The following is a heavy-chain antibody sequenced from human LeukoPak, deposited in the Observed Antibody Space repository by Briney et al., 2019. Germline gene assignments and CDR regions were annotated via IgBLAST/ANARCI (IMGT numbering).Heavy chain of an antibody. V-gene: IGHV4-61*01. Sequence: SETLSLTYTVSGGSVSSGSYYWSWIRQPPGKGLEWIGYIYYSGSTNYNPSLKSRVTISVDTSKNQFSLKLSSVTAADTAVYYCARGPYYDILTGYLNWFDPWGQGTLVTVSS. CDR2: IYYSGST. J-gene: IGHJ5*02. CDR1: GGSVSSGSYY. CDR3: ARGPYYDILTGYLNWFDP. D-gene: IGHD3-9*01.